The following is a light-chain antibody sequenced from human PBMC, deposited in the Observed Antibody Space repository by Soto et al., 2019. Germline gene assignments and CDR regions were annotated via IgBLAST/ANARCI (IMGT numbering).Light chain of an antibody. CDR1: QDISNY. CDR2: DAS. J-gene: IGKJ2*01. CDR3: QQYDHLPYT. Sequence: DIQMTQSPSSLSASVGDRVTITCQASQDISNYLNWYQQKPGKAPKLLIYDASNLETGVPSRFSGSGSGTDFTFTIRSLQPEDIATYYCQQYDHLPYTFGQGTKLEIK. V-gene: IGKV1-33*01.